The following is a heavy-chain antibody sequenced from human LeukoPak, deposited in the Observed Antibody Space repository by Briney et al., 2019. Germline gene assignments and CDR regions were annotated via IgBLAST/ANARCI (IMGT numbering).Heavy chain of an antibody. CDR1: GFPFNNYY. V-gene: IGHV3-13*01. CDR3: TREKAYCGLGCYYDY. J-gene: IGHJ4*02. Sequence: GGPLRHSCSASGFPFNNYYIHWLRPLAPKGLAWVSSIVTTGEIYYSESVKGRFTISREYAKTSFCLQMNNLRAGETAVYYCTREKAYCGLGCYYDYWGQGTQVIVSS. D-gene: IGHD2-21*01. CDR2: IVTTGEI.